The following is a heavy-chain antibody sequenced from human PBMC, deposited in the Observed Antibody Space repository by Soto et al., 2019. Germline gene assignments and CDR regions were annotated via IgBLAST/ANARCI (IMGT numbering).Heavy chain of an antibody. D-gene: IGHD1-26*01. CDR2: TSGSGGNT. Sequence: EVQLLESGGGLVQPGGSLRLSCAASGFTFNNYAMNWVRQAPGKGLEWVSGTSGSGGNTYYADSVKGRFTISRDNSKNKLYLQMDSLRAEDTAVYHCARVGHVTVQYGGLDSWGQGTQVTVSS. CDR1: GFTFNNYA. J-gene: IGHJ5*01. V-gene: IGHV3-23*01. CDR3: ARVGHVTVQYGGLDS.